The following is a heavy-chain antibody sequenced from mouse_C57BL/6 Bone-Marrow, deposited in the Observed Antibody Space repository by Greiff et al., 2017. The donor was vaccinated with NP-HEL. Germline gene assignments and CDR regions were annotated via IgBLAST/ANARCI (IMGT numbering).Heavy chain of an antibody. Sequence: VQLKESGPGLVKPSQSLSLTCSVTGYSITSGYYWNWIRQFPGNKLEWMGYISYDGSNNYNPYLKNRTSITRDTSKNQCFLKLNSVTTEDTATYCCARVTHYSNHYFDYWGQGTTLTVSA. V-gene: IGHV3-6*01. CDR3: ARVTHYSNHYFDY. D-gene: IGHD2-5*01. CDR1: GYSITSGYY. J-gene: IGHJ2*01. CDR2: ISYDGSN.